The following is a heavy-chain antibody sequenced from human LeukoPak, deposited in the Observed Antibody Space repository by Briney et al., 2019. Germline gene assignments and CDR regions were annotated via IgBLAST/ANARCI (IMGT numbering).Heavy chain of an antibody. CDR3: AKDPRDHSYGWSWRYFDY. V-gene: IGHV3-30*02. CDR2: IRYDGSNK. D-gene: IGHD5-18*01. Sequence: GGSLRLSCAASGFTFSSYGMHWVRQAPGKGLEWVAFIRYDGSNKYYADSVKGRFTISRDNSKNTLYLQMNSLRAEDTAVYYCAKDPRDHSYGWSWRYFDYWGQGTLVIVSS. CDR1: GFTFSSYG. J-gene: IGHJ4*02.